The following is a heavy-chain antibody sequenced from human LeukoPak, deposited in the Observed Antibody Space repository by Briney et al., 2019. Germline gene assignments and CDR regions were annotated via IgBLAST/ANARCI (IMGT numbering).Heavy chain of an antibody. CDR1: GFTFSSYE. D-gene: IGHD1-26*01. CDR3: AKGRKSGSPTSDFDY. J-gene: IGHJ4*02. CDR2: ISSSGSTI. Sequence: PGGSLRLSCAASGFTFSSYEMNWVRQAPGKGLEWVSYISSSGSTIYYADSVKGRFTISRDNAKNSLYLQMNSLRAEDTAVYYCAKGRKSGSPTSDFDYWGQGTLVTVSS. V-gene: IGHV3-48*03.